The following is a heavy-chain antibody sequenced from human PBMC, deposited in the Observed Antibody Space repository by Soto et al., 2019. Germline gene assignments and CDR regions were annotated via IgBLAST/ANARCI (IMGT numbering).Heavy chain of an antibody. CDR1: GYSFTNYW. V-gene: IGHV5-51*01. CDR2: IYPGDSDT. J-gene: IGHJ6*03. CDR3: ARQQYSYGFLSYMDV. Sequence: GESLKISCKGSGYSFTNYWIGWVRQMPGKGLEWMGIIYPGDSDTRYSPSFQGQVTISADKSISTAYLQWSSLKASDTAMYYCARQQYSYGFLSYMDVWGKGTTVTVSS. D-gene: IGHD5-18*01.